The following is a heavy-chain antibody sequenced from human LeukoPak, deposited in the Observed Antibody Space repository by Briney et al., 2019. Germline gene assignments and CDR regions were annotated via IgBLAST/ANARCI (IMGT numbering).Heavy chain of an antibody. CDR3: ARGYDY. D-gene: IGHD6-13*01. J-gene: IGHJ4*02. CDR2: INYSGNP. Sequence: SETLSLTCIVSGGSISGRHYYWAWIRQSPGKGLEWIGMINYSGNPYYNPPLWSRATISVDKSTNQFSLNLNSVTAADTAVYYCARGYDYWGQGTLVTVSS. CDR1: GGSISGRHYY. V-gene: IGHV4-39*01.